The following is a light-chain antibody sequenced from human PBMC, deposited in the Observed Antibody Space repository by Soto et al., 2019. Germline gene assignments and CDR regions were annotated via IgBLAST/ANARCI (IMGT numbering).Light chain of an antibody. CDR1: SSNIGSNS. CDR3: AAWDDSLNGVV. V-gene: IGLV1-44*01. J-gene: IGLJ2*01. CDR2: SSN. Sequence: QSVLTQPPSASGTPGQRVTVSCSGSSSNIGSNSVNWYQQLPGTAPKLLIYSSNQRPSGAPDRLSGSKSGTSASLAISGLQSEDEADYYCAAWDDSLNGVVFGGGTKVTVL.